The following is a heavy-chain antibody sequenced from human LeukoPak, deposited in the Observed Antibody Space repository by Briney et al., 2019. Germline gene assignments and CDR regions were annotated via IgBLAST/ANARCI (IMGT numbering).Heavy chain of an antibody. D-gene: IGHD3-9*01. CDR1: GFTFSDYY. CDR2: ISSSGSTI. Sequence: GGSLRLSCAASGFTFSDYYMFWIRQAPGKGLEWVSYISSSGSTISYADSVKGRFTVSRNNAKNSLYLQMNSLTAEDTAVYYCAREGRWRYDILTGYFDYWGQGILVTVSS. J-gene: IGHJ4*02. CDR3: AREGRWRYDILTGYFDY. V-gene: IGHV3-11*04.